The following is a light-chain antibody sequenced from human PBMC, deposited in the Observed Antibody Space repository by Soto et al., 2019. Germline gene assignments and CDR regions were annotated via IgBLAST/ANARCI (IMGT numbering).Light chain of an antibody. CDR2: EVN. CDR1: GTDVGGFNF. J-gene: IGLJ1*01. Sequence: QSALTQPASVSGSPGQSVTISRTGTGTDVGGFNFVSWYQQLPGEAPKLIIYEVNNRPSGISHRFSGSKSGNTASLTVSGLQAEDEANYYCSSYTSARTDVFGSGTKVTVL. CDR3: SSYTSARTDV. V-gene: IGLV2-14*03.